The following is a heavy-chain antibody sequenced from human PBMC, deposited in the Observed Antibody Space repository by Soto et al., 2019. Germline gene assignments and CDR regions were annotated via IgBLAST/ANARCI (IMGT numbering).Heavy chain of an antibody. CDR1: GGSSSGYY. CDR3: ARGRRRGYCSSTSCYITTPFDY. Sequence: PSETLSPTSAAYGGSSSGYYWSWIRHPPGKGLEWIGEINHSGSTNYNPSLKSRVTISVDTSKNQFSLKLSSVTAADTAVYYCARGRRRGYCSSTSCYITTPFDYWGQGTLVTVSS. D-gene: IGHD2-2*02. CDR2: INHSGST. J-gene: IGHJ4*02. V-gene: IGHV4-34*01.